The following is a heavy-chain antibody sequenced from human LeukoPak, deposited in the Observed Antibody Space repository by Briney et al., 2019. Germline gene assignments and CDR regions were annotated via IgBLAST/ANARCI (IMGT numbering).Heavy chain of an antibody. J-gene: IGHJ3*02. D-gene: IGHD3-16*01. CDR3: YEIRLGDGFQI. Sequence: GGSLRLSCAASGFTVSNNYMGWVRQAPGKGLEWVSVIYSYGFTSYADSVKGRFTISRDNSKNTLYLQMNSLRAEDTAVYYCYEIRLGDGFQIWGQRTMVIVSS. CDR2: IYSYGFT. V-gene: IGHV3-53*01. CDR1: GFTVSNNY.